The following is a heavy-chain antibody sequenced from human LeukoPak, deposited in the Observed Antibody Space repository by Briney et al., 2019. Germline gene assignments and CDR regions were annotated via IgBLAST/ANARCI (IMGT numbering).Heavy chain of an antibody. CDR3: ARAPSGFLRITMVRGVINGKFDY. J-gene: IGHJ4*02. CDR1: GGSFSGYY. V-gene: IGHV4-34*01. CDR2: INHSGST. D-gene: IGHD3-10*01. Sequence: KASETLSLTCAVYGGSFSGYYWSWIRQPPGKGLECIGEINHSGSTNYNPSLKSRVTISVDTSKNQFSLKLSSVTAADTAVYYCARAPSGFLRITMVRGVINGKFDYWGQGTLVTVSS.